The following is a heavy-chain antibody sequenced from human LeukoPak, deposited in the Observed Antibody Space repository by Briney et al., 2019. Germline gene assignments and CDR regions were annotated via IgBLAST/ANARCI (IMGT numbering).Heavy chain of an antibody. V-gene: IGHV3-7*01. Sequence: GGSLRLSCVASGFTFSSNWMSWVRQAPGKGLERVANIKEDGSEKYYVDSVKGRFTISRDNAKNSLYLQMNSLRAEDTAVYYCARAYSWGQGTLVTVSS. CDR3: ARAYS. J-gene: IGHJ4*02. CDR2: IKEDGSEK. CDR1: GFTFSSNW.